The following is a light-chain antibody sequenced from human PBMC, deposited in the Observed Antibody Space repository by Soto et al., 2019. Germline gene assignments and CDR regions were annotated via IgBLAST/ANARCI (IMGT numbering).Light chain of an antibody. CDR3: QQYNNWLIT. CDR2: GAS. CDR1: QSVSST. Sequence: EIVMTQSPDTLSVSPGERATLSCRASQSVSSTLAWYQQKPGQAPRLLIYGASTRATGIPARFSGSGSGTEFTHTISSLQSEDFAVYYCQQYNNWLITFGQGTRLEIK. J-gene: IGKJ5*01. V-gene: IGKV3-15*01.